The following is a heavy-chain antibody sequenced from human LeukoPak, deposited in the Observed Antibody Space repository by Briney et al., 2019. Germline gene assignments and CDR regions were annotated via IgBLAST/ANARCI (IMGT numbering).Heavy chain of an antibody. Sequence: ETLSLTCTVSGGSISSYYWSWIRQPPGKGLEWIGYINYSGSTNYNPSLKSRVTISEDTSKNQFSLKLSSVTAADTAVYYCARGRYNYALEDYFDYWGQGTLVTVSS. D-gene: IGHD5-18*01. CDR2: INYSGST. CDR1: GGSISSYY. J-gene: IGHJ4*02. CDR3: ARGRYNYALEDYFDY. V-gene: IGHV4-59*01.